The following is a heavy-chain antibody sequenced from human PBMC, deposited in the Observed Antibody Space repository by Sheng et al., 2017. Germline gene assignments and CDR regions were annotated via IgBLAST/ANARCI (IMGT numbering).Heavy chain of an antibody. D-gene: IGHD6-19*01. J-gene: IGHJ6*02. CDR1: GFTFSSYE. CDR2: ISSSGSTI. CDR3: ARDPCMAVAGTHLYYYYGMDV. V-gene: IGHV3-48*03. Sequence: EVQLVESGGGLVQPGGSLRLSCAASGFTFSSYEMNWVRQAPGKGLEWVSYISSSGSTIYYADSVKGRFTISRDNAKNSLYLQMNSLRAEDTAVYYCARDPCMAVAGTHLYYYYGMDVWGQGTTVTVSS.